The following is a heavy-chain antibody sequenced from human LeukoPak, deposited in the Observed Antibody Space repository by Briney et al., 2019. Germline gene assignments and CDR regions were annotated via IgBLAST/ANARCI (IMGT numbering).Heavy chain of an antibody. J-gene: IGHJ1*01. CDR1: GFTFSSYA. CDR2: IRGSGGST. CDR3: AKAFPYYYDSSGYYYAEYFQH. D-gene: IGHD3-22*01. Sequence: GGSLRLSCAASGFTFSSYAMSWVRQAPGKGLEWVSAIRGSGGSTYYADSVKGRFTISRDNSKNTLYLQMNSLRAEDTAVYYCAKAFPYYYDSSGYYYAEYFQHWGQGTLVTVSS. V-gene: IGHV3-23*01.